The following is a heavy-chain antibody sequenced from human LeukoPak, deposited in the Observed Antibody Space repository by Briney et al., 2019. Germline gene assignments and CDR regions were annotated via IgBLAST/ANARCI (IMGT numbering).Heavy chain of an antibody. CDR3: ARVLQYYDFWSGYYSDALYFDY. Sequence: SQTLSLTCTVSGGSISSGGYYWSWIRQHPGKGLEWIGYIYYSGSTNYNPSLKSRVTISVDTSKNQFSLKLSSVTAADTAVYYCARVLQYYDFWSGYYSDALYFDYWGQGTLVTVSS. J-gene: IGHJ4*02. V-gene: IGHV4-31*03. D-gene: IGHD3-3*01. CDR1: GGSISSGGYY. CDR2: IYYSGST.